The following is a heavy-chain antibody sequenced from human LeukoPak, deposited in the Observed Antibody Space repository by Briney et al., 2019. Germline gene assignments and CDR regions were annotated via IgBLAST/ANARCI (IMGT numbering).Heavy chain of an antibody. CDR1: GYTLTELS. Sequence: ASVKVSCKVSGYTLTELSMHWVRQAPGKGLEWMGGFEPEDGETIYAQKFQGRVTMTEDTSTDTAYMELSSLRSEDTAVYYCATVTRGYSYGYGPDYYYYMDVWGKGTTVTVSS. J-gene: IGHJ6*03. D-gene: IGHD5-18*01. CDR2: FEPEDGET. V-gene: IGHV1-24*01. CDR3: ATVTRGYSYGYGPDYYYYMDV.